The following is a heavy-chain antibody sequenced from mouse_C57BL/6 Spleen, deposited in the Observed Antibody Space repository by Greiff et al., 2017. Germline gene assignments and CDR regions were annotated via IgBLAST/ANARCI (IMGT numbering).Heavy chain of an antibody. V-gene: IGHV1-55*01. CDR2: IYPGSGST. D-gene: IGHD2-5*01. J-gene: IGHJ4*01. Sequence: QVQLQQPGAELVKPGASVKMSCKASGYTFTSYWITWVKQRPGPGLEWIGDIYPGSGSTNYNEKFKSKATLTVDTSSSTAYMQLSSLTSEDSAVYYCARRGYSNYVNYYAMDDWGQGTSVTVSS. CDR1: GYTFTSYW. CDR3: ARRGYSNYVNYYAMDD.